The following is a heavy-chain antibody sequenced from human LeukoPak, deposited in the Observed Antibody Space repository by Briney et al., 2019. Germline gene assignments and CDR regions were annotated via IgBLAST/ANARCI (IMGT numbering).Heavy chain of an antibody. CDR3: ARDTGTYYYYYYMDV. V-gene: IGHV1-46*01. Sequence: ASVKVSCKASGYTFTSYYMHWVRQTPGQGLEWMGIINPSGGSTSYAQKFQGRVTMTRDMSTSTVYMELSSLRAEDTAVYYCARDTGTYYYYYYMDVWGKGTTVTVSS. J-gene: IGHJ6*03. CDR2: INPSGGST. CDR1: GYTFTSYY.